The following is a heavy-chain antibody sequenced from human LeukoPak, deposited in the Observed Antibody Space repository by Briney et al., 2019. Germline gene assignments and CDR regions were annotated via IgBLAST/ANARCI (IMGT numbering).Heavy chain of an antibody. Sequence: GRSLRLSCAASGFTFSNYAMHWVRQAPGKGLEWVAIISYDGSNKYYADSVKGRFTISRDNSKNTLYLQMNSLRADDTAVYYCARGRSGSHHFDSWGQGTLVTVPS. CDR3: ARGRSGSHHFDS. D-gene: IGHD3-10*01. J-gene: IGHJ4*02. V-gene: IGHV3-30*04. CDR2: ISYDGSNK. CDR1: GFTFSNYA.